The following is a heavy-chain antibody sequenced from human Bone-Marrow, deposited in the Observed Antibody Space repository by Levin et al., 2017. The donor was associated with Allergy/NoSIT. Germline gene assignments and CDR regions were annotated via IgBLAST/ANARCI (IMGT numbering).Heavy chain of an antibody. V-gene: IGHV3-15*01. J-gene: IGHJ4*02. Sequence: LSLTCAASGFTFSNAWMSWVRQAPGKGLEWVGRIKSKTDGGTTDYAAPVKGRFTISRDDSKNTLYLQMNSLKTEDTAVYYCTTDYYCGGDCPNYYFDYWGQGTLVTVSS. CDR2: IKSKTDGGTT. CDR1: GFTFSNAW. CDR3: TTDYYCGGDCPNYYFDY. D-gene: IGHD2-21*02.